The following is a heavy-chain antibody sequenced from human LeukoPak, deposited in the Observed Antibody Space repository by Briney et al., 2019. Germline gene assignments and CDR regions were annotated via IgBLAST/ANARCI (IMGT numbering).Heavy chain of an antibody. CDR2: IYYSGST. J-gene: IGHJ4*02. V-gene: IGHV4-39*01. CDR1: GGSISSSSYY. D-gene: IGHD7-27*01. Sequence: SETLSLTCTASGGSISSSSYYWGWIRQPPGKGLEWIGTIYYSGSTYYNPSLKSRVSISVDTSKNQFSLRLTSVTATDTAVYYCARGKNPLEVSLGYWGQGTLVTVSS. CDR3: ARGKNPLEVSLGY.